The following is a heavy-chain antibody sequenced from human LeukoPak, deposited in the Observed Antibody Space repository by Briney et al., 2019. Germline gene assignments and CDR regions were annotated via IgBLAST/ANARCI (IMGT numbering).Heavy chain of an antibody. CDR3: AKANYFDWLSRWDYYYYMDV. V-gene: IGHV3-23*01. Sequence: PGGSLRLSCAASGFTFSSYAMSWVRQAPGKGLEWVSAISGSGGSTYYADSVKGRFTISRDNSKNTLYLQMNSLRAEDTAVYYCAKANYFDWLSRWDYYYYMDVWGKGTTVTVSS. J-gene: IGHJ6*03. D-gene: IGHD3-9*01. CDR2: ISGSGGST. CDR1: GFTFSSYA.